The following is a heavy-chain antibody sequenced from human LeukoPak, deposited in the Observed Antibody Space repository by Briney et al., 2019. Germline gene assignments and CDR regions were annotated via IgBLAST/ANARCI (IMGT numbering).Heavy chain of an antibody. Sequence: GGSLRLSCVGSGFTFSDAWMSWVRQAPGKGLEWVGRIKSKSDGGTIDYAAPVRGRFTISRDDSRNTLYLQMNSLKTEDTAVYYCTTRRQDGWWGQGTLVTVS. CDR3: TTRRQDGW. CDR2: IKSKSDGGTI. J-gene: IGHJ4*02. V-gene: IGHV3-15*01. D-gene: IGHD2-15*01. CDR1: GFTFSDAW.